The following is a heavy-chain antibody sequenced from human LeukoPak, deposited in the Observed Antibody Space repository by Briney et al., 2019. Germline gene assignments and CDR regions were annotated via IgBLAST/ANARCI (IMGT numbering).Heavy chain of an antibody. CDR2: VYDSGNT. J-gene: IGHJ4*02. V-gene: IGHV4-39*01. Sequence: SETLSLTCTVSGGSINSNNYYWGWIRQPPGKGLEWIGTVYDSGNTYYNPSLKRRLTISVDANNKQFSQQLTSVAAADTAVYFCAGADFDSTGYYNYWGQGTLVTVSS. D-gene: IGHD3-22*01. CDR3: AGADFDSTGYYNY. CDR1: GGSINSNNYY.